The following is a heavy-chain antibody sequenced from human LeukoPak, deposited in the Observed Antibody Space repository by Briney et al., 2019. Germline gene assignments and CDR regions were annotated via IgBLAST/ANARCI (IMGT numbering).Heavy chain of an antibody. D-gene: IGHD5-18*01. V-gene: IGHV1-8*01. Sequence: GASVKVSCKASGYTFTSYDINWVRQATGQGLEWMGWMNPNSGNTGYAQKFQGRVTMTRNTSISTAYMELSSLRSEDTAVYYCAASRRRQGGYSQSLFDYWGQGTLVTVSS. CDR2: MNPNSGNT. J-gene: IGHJ4*02. CDR3: AASRRRQGGYSQSLFDY. CDR1: GYTFTSYD.